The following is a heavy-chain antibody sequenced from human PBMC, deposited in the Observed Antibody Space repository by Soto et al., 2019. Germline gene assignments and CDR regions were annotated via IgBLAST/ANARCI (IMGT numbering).Heavy chain of an antibody. J-gene: IGHJ4*02. D-gene: IGHD4-17*01. Sequence: SETLSLTCTVSGGSISSAGYYWTWIRKHPGKGLEWIGYNYYSGITYYNPSLKSRVTISLDTSKNQFSLKLTSVTAADTAVYYSARNDDYGDYVDYWGQRTLVIDSS. CDR2: NYYSGIT. CDR1: GGSISSAGYY. CDR3: ARNDDYGDYVDY. V-gene: IGHV4-31*03.